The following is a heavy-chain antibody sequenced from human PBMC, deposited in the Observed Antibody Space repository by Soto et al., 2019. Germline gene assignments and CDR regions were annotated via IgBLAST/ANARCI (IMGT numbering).Heavy chain of an antibody. D-gene: IGHD3-3*01. Sequence: SETLSLTCAVYGGSFSGYCWSWIRQPPGKGLEWIGEINHSGSTNYNPSLKSRVTISVDTSKNQFSLKLSSVTAADTAVYYCARGLFAITIFGAGWFDPWGQGTLVTVSS. J-gene: IGHJ5*02. CDR2: INHSGST. V-gene: IGHV4-34*01. CDR1: GGSFSGYC. CDR3: ARGLFAITIFGAGWFDP.